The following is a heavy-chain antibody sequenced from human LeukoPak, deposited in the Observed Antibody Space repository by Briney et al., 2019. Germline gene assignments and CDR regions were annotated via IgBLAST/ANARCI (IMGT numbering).Heavy chain of an antibody. CDR2: ISGSGGST. J-gene: IGHJ4*02. CDR1: GFTFSSYV. Sequence: GGSLRLSCAASGFTFSSYVMSWVRQAPGKGLEWVSAISGSGGSTYYADSMKGRFTISRDNSKNTLYLQLNSLRAEDTAVYYCAKSWYNDSSGYYAYWGQGTLGTVSS. V-gene: IGHV3-23*01. D-gene: IGHD3-22*01. CDR3: AKSWYNDSSGYYAY.